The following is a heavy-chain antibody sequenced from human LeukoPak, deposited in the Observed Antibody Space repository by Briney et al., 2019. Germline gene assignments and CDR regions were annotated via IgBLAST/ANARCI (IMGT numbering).Heavy chain of an antibody. J-gene: IGHJ3*02. V-gene: IGHV4-38-2*01. CDR2: IYHRGNI. D-gene: IGHD2-15*01. Sequence: SETLSLTCAVSGYSISSGYYWGWVRQPPGKGLEWIGSIYHRGNIYYNPSLKSRVTISVDTSKNQFSLNLTSVTAADTAVYYCVRASVESGGAFDIWGQGTMVTVSS. CDR1: GYSISSGYY. CDR3: VRASVESGGAFDI.